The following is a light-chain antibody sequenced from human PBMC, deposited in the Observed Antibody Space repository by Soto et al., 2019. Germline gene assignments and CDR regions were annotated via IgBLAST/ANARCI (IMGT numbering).Light chain of an antibody. Sequence: EFVLTQSPGTLSLSPGERATLSCRASQTVRNNYLAWYQQKPGQAPRLLIYDASSRATGIPDRFSGGGSGTDFTLTISGLQSEDFALYYCQQYQNLWTFGQGAKVDI. CDR1: QTVRNNY. CDR2: DAS. CDR3: QQYQNLWT. J-gene: IGKJ1*01. V-gene: IGKV3-20*01.